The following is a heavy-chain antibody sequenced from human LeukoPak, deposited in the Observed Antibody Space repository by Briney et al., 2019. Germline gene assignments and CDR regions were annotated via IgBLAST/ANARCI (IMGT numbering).Heavy chain of an antibody. V-gene: IGHV1-69*04. CDR1: GGTFSSYA. Sequence: ASVKVSCKASGGTFSSYAISWVRQAPGQGLEWMGRIIPILGIANYAQKFQGRVTITADKSTSTDYMELSSLRSEDTAVYYCARAPNYYDSSGYYYEGVAFDIWGQGTMVTVSS. D-gene: IGHD3-22*01. CDR2: IIPILGIA. J-gene: IGHJ3*02. CDR3: ARAPNYYDSSGYYYEGVAFDI.